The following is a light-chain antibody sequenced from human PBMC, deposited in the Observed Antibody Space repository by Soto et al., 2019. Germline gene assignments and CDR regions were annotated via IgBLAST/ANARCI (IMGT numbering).Light chain of an antibody. CDR1: QSVSSSS. CDR3: QLYGSSPPYI. J-gene: IGKJ2*01. V-gene: IGKV3-20*01. Sequence: EIVLTPFPGTQSLYPGERATLYCRASQSVSSSSLAWYQQRPGRAPRLLIFSASSRATSTPDRFSGSGSRTDFTLTISRLEPEDLAVYYCQLYGSSPPYIFGPGTKVDIK. CDR2: SAS.